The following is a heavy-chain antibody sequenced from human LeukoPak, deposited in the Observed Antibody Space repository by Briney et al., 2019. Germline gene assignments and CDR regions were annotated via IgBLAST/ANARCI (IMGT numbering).Heavy chain of an antibody. D-gene: IGHD5-12*01. CDR2: IWYGGSEK. V-gene: IGHV3-33*01. Sequence: GGFLRLSCAASGFFFGNFVMDWVRQAPGKGLQWVASIWYGGSEKSYADSVKGRLILSRDNSKNTVFLQMNNLRVEDTALYYCARRSGYSLDVWGEGTTVTVSS. CDR1: GFFFGNFV. J-gene: IGHJ6*04. CDR3: ARRSGYSLDV.